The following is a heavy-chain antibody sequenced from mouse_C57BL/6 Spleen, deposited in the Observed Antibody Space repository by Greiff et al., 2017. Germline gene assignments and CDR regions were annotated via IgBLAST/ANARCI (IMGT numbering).Heavy chain of an antibody. D-gene: IGHD1-1*01. CDR3: ATTVDWYFDV. J-gene: IGHJ1*03. Sequence: EVKVVESGGGLVKPGGSLKLSCAASGFTFSDYGMHWVRQAPEKGLEWVAYISSGSSTIYYADTVKGRFTISRDNAKNTLFLQMTSLRSESTAMYDCATTVDWYFDVWGTGTTVTVSS. CDR2: ISSGSSTI. CDR1: GFTFSDYG. V-gene: IGHV5-17*01.